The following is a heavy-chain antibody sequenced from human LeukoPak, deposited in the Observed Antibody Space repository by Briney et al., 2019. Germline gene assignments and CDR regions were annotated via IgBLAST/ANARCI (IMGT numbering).Heavy chain of an antibody. D-gene: IGHD5-12*01. CDR2: IYYSGST. Sequence: SETLSHTCTVSGGSISSSSYYWSWIRQHPGKGLEWIGYIYYSGSTYYNPSLKSRVTISVDTSKNQFSLKLSSVTAADTAVYYCARVRYSGYDFDYWGQGTLVTVSS. V-gene: IGHV4-31*03. CDR3: ARVRYSGYDFDY. J-gene: IGHJ4*02. CDR1: GGSISSSSYY.